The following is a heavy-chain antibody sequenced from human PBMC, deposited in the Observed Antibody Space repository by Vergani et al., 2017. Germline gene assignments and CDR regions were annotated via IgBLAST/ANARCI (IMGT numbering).Heavy chain of an antibody. Sequence: EVQMVQSGAEVKKPGATMKISCKVSGYTFTDHYMHWVKQAPGKGLEWMGLVDPEDGETIYAEKFKGRVTIAADTSTDTAHLELSSLRSEDTAVYYCATPHSVTTGGMEVGGQGTTVIVS. D-gene: IGHD4-17*01. CDR1: GYTFTDHY. CDR3: ATPHSVTTGGMEV. V-gene: IGHV1-69-2*01. CDR2: VDPEDGET. J-gene: IGHJ6*02.